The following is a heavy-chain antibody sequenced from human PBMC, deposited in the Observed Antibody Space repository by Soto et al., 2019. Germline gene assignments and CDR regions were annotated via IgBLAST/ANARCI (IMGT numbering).Heavy chain of an antibody. CDR2: IVVGSDNT. Sequence: GASVKVSCKASGFTFTSSAVQWVRQARGQRLEWIGWIVVGSDNTNYAQKFQERVTITRDMSTSTAYMELSSLRSEDTAVYYCAAGTIFGVVIIPYYYGMDVWGQGTTVTVSS. CDR1: GFTFTSSA. CDR3: AAGTIFGVVIIPYYYGMDV. J-gene: IGHJ6*02. V-gene: IGHV1-58*01. D-gene: IGHD3-3*01.